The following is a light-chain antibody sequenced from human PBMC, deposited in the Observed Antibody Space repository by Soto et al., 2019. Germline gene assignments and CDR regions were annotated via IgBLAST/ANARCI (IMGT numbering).Light chain of an antibody. CDR1: SSVSSRD. CDR3: QQYGSLSWT. V-gene: IGKV3-20*01. J-gene: IGKJ1*01. Sequence: TVLTQSPDTLSLSPGGRATLSCRASSSVSSRDLAWYQQKPGQGPRLLMYGASNRATGIPDRFGGSGSGTEFTLTISRLEPEDSAVYYCQQYGSLSWTFGQGTKVEIK. CDR2: GAS.